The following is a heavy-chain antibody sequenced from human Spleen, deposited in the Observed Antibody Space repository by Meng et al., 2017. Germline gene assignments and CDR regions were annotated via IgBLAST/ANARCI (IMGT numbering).Heavy chain of an antibody. Sequence: GESLKISCAASGFTFSSYEMNWVRQAPGKGLEWVSYISSSGRTAYYADSVKGRFTISRDNAKNSLSLQMNSLRAEDTAVYYCAREQITVVTRYFDLWGRGTRVTGYS. CDR2: ISSSGRTA. D-gene: IGHD4-23*01. CDR1: GFTFSSYE. V-gene: IGHV3-48*03. J-gene: IGHJ2*01. CDR3: AREQITVVTRYFDL.